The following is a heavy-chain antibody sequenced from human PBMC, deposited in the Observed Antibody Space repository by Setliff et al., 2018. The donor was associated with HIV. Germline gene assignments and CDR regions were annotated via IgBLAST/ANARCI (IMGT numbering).Heavy chain of an antibody. V-gene: IGHV4-39*02. CDR2: IYYTGFA. CDR3: TREGRGDPAMATTRIDY. CDR1: GDSISSGSYF. J-gene: IGHJ4*02. Sequence: SETLSLTCSVSGDSISSGSYFWGWIRRTPGRGLEWIGNIYYTGFAYYNPSLKSRVTISLDTSKTHFFLNLTSVTDADTAVYFCTREGRGDPAMATTRIDYWGQGKLVTVSS. D-gene: IGHD1-1*01.